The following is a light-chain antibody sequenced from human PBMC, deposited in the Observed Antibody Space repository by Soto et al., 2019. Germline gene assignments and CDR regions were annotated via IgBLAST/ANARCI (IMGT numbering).Light chain of an antibody. J-gene: IGKJ1*01. Sequence: EIVLTQSPGTLSLSPGERATLSCRASQSVFSSYLAWYQKKPGQAPRLLISGASSRAAGIPGRFSGSGSGTAFTLTISSLEPEDFALYYCQQGGSSAWRFGQGTKVDIK. CDR3: QQGGSSAWR. V-gene: IGKV3-20*01. CDR2: GAS. CDR1: QSVFSSY.